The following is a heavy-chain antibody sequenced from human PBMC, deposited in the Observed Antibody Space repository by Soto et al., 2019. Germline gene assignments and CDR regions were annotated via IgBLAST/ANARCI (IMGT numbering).Heavy chain of an antibody. V-gene: IGHV6-1*01. J-gene: IGHJ6*02. CDR3: ARVSFLGSDCAVYAMDF. CDR1: GDSVSSNSAA. Sequence: SQTLSLTCAISGDSVSSNSAAWNWIRQSPSRGLEWLGRTYYRSKWYNDYAVSVKSRITINPDTSKNQFSLQLDSVTPEDTAVYDCARVSFLGSDCAVYAMDFSGQGLTHTLS. CDR2: TYYRSKWYN. D-gene: IGHD2-21*02.